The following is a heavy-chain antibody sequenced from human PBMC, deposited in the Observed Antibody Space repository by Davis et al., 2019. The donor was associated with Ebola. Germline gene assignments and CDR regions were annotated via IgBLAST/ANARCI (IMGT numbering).Heavy chain of an antibody. V-gene: IGHV3-7*03. CDR1: EFTFSAYW. J-gene: IGHJ4*02. CDR3: ARPIRDSGIRLLAY. Sequence: GESLKISCAASEFTFSAYWMTWVRQAPGKGLEWVANIRQDGIEKYYVDSVKGRFTISRDNAKNSLYLQMNSLRAEDTAVYYCARPIRDSGIRLLAYWGQGTLVTVSS. CDR2: IRQDGIEK. D-gene: IGHD2/OR15-2a*01.